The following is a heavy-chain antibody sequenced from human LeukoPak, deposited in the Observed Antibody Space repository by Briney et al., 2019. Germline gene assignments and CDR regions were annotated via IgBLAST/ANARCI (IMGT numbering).Heavy chain of an antibody. CDR2: IYHSGST. D-gene: IGHD3-22*01. CDR1: GYSIRSGYY. V-gene: IGHV4-38-2*02. CDR3: ARGPYSYDSSGAFDI. Sequence: KPSETLSLTCTVSGYSIRSGYYWGWIRQPPGKGLEWIGSIYHSGSTNYNPSLKSRVTISVDKSKNQFSLKLSSVTAADTAVYFCARGPYSYDSSGAFDIWGQGTMVTVSS. J-gene: IGHJ3*02.